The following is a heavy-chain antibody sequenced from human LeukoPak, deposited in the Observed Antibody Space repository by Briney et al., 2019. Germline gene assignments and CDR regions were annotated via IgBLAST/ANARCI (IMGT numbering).Heavy chain of an antibody. J-gene: IGHJ5*02. CDR2: FYYSGST. Sequence: SETLSLTCIVSGGSISNFYWTWIRQPPGKGLEWIGYFYYSGSTNYNPSLKSRVTISLDTSKNHFSLNLSSVTAADTAVYYCTRGQSRGNWFAPWGQGTLVTVSS. CDR1: GGSISNFY. CDR3: TRGQSRGNWFAP. D-gene: IGHD3-10*01. V-gene: IGHV4-59*01.